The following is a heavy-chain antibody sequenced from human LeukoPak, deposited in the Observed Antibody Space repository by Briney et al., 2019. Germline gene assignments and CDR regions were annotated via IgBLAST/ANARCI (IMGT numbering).Heavy chain of an antibody. CDR1: GYTFTSYD. V-gene: IGHV1-8*01. CDR2: MNPNSGNT. J-gene: IGHJ5*02. CDR3: ARAGYDFWSGYYHNWFDP. D-gene: IGHD3-3*01. Sequence: GASVKVSCKASGYTFTSYDINWVRQATGQGLEWMGWMNPNSGNTGYAQKFQGRVTMTRNTSISTAYVELSSLRSEDTAVYYCARAGYDFWSGYYHNWFDPWGQGTLVTVSS.